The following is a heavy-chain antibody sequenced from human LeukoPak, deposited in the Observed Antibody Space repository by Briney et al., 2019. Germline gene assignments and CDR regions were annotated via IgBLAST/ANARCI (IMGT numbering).Heavy chain of an antibody. CDR3: ARDRRQLHYFDY. V-gene: IGHV4-31*03. CDR1: GGSISSGGYY. D-gene: IGHD6-6*01. CDR2: IYYSGST. J-gene: IGHJ4*02. Sequence: SQTLSLTCTVSGGSISSGGYYWSWIRQHPGKGLEWIGYIYYSGSTYYNPSLKSRVTISVDTSKNQFSLKLSSVTAADTAVYYCARDRRQLHYFDYWGQGTLVTVSS.